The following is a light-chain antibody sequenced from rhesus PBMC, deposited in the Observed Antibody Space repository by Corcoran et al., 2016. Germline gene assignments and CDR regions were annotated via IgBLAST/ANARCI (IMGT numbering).Light chain of an antibody. Sequence: DIQMTQSPSSLSASVGDRVTITCQASQVRSKNIAWYQQKPGKVPKLLYNKAFTLQSGVPTRFSGSGSGTDFTLTISSLQPEDFATYYCQHGYGTPTFGPWPKLDI. CDR2: KAF. CDR3: QHGYGTPT. J-gene: IGKJ3*01. CDR1: QVRSKN. V-gene: IGKV1-25*01.